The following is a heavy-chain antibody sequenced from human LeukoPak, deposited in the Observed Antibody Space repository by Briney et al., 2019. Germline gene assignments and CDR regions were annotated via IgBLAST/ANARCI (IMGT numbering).Heavy chain of an antibody. CDR1: GYSFNSQG. V-gene: IGHV7-4-1*02. J-gene: IGHJ3*02. CDR2: INTDSGNP. CDR3: AREILRFDI. Sequence: GGSVKVSCKASGYSFNSQGMNWVRQAPGQGLEWMGWINTDSGNPTYAQGFTGRFVFSLDSSVSTAYLQISNLMPEDTAKYYCAREILRFDIWGQGTMVIVSS.